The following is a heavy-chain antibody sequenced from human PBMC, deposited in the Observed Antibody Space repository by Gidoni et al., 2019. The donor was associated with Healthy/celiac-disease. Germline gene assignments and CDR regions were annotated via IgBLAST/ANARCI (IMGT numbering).Heavy chain of an antibody. J-gene: IGHJ3*02. CDR2: IYGGGST. CDR3: ASLTYPPGAFDI. CDR1: GFTVSSNY. V-gene: IGHV3-66*02. D-gene: IGHD2-2*01. Sequence: EVQLVDAGGGLVQPGGSLRLSCAASGFTVSSNYMSWVRQAPGTGLEWVSVIYGGGSTYYADAVKGRFTISRDNSKNTLYLQMNSLRAEDTAVYYCASLTYPPGAFDIWGQGTMVTVSS.